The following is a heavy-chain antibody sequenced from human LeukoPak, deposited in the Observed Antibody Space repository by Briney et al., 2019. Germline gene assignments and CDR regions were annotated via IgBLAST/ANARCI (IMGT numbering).Heavy chain of an antibody. J-gene: IGHJ5*02. CDR3: ARGSGWTQGWFDP. CDR2: IKQDGSEK. V-gene: IGHV3-7*03. CDR1: GFTFSSYW. Sequence: GGSLRLSCAASGFTFSSYWMSWVRRAPGKGLERVANIKQDGSEKYYVDSVKGRFTISRDNAKNSLYLQMNSLRAEDTAVYYCARGSGWTQGWFDPWGQGTLVTVSS. D-gene: IGHD6-19*01.